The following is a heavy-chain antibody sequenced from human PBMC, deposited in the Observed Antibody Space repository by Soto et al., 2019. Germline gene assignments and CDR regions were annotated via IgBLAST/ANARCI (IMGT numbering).Heavy chain of an antibody. D-gene: IGHD3-16*01. V-gene: IGHV4-59*01. CDR1: GGSISSYY. Sequence: SETLSLTCTVSGGSISSYYWSWIRQPPGKGLEWIGYIYYSGSTNYNPSLKSRVTISVDTSKNQFSLKLSSVTAADTAVYYCARDGDYIWGSGAFDIWGQGTMVTVSS. CDR2: IYYSGST. J-gene: IGHJ3*02. CDR3: ARDGDYIWGSGAFDI.